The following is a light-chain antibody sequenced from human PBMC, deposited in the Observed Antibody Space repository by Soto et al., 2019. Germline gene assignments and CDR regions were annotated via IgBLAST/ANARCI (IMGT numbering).Light chain of an antibody. J-gene: IGKJ1*01. CDR2: DAY. CDR3: QHYDSYSLWT. CDR1: QNIGSS. Sequence: DIQMTQSPSTLSASVGERVIITCRASQNIGSSLAWYQQRPGRAPKLLIYDAYDLRSGVPSRFSGSGSGTEFTLTISCLQSDDFATYYCQHYDSYSLWTFGQGTRVEVK. V-gene: IGKV1-5*01.